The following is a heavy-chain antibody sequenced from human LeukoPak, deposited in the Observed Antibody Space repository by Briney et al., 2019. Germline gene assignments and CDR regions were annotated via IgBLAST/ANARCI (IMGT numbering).Heavy chain of an antibody. CDR1: GGSISSGGYY. CDR3: ARYCSSTNCYKGGFDP. CDR2: IYYSGST. D-gene: IGHD2-2*02. V-gene: IGHV4-31*03. Sequence: PSETLSLTCTVSGGSISSGGYYWSWIRQHPGKGLEWIGYIYYSGSTYSDPSLKSRVIISVDTSKNQFSLNLSSVTAADTAVYYCARYCSSTNCYKGGFDPWGQGTLVTVSS. J-gene: IGHJ5*02.